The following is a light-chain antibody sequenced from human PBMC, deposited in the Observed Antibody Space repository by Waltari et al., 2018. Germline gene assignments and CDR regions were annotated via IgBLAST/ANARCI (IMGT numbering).Light chain of an antibody. Sequence: DIQMTQSPSSLPASVADRVTFSCRASQGIGNDLTWYQEKPGKAPKRLMYSASSLQSGVPSRFSGSGSGTEFTLTISNLQPEDFATYYCLQHNSPWTFGQGTKVEIK. J-gene: IGKJ1*01. V-gene: IGKV1-17*02. CDR2: SAS. CDR3: LQHNSPWT. CDR1: QGIGND.